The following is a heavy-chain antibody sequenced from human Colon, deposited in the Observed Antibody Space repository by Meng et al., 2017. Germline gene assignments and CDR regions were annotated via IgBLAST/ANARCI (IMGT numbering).Heavy chain of an antibody. V-gene: IGHV1-2*06. Sequence: ASVKVSCKASSYTLTDYYLQWVRQAPGQGLEWMGRINPNNGGTISAQRFQGRVTMTRDKSTSTAYIDLNSLTSDDTAVYYCARGKVGSSGWDYYFDSWGQGTPVTVSS. J-gene: IGHJ4*02. CDR1: SYTLTDYY. CDR3: ARGKVGSSGWDYYFDS. D-gene: IGHD6-19*01. CDR2: INPNNGGT.